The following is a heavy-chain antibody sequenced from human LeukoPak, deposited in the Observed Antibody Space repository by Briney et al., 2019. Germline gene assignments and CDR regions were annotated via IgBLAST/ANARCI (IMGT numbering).Heavy chain of an antibody. CDR3: ARSDSDYYDSSGYYYGYHWFDP. CDR2: IIPILGIA. J-gene: IGHJ5*02. D-gene: IGHD3-22*01. CDR1: GGTFSSYA. Sequence: SVKVSCKASGGTFSSYAISWVRQAPGQGLEWMGRIIPILGIANYAQKFQGRVTITADKSTSTAYMELSSLRSEDTAVYYCARSDSDYYDSSGYYYGYHWFDPWGRGTLVTVSS. V-gene: IGHV1-69*04.